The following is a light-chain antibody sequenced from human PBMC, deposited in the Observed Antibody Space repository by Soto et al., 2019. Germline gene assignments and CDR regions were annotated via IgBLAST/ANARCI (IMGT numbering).Light chain of an antibody. CDR1: SSNIGSNY. V-gene: IGLV1-40*01. J-gene: IGLJ3*02. CDR2: GNN. CDR3: QSYDTSLSGSGV. Sequence: QSVLTQPPSASGTPGQRVTISCSGSSSNIGSNYVYWYQQLPGTAPKLLIYGNNNRPSGVPARFSGSKSGTSASLAITGLQAEDEADYYCQSYDTSLSGSGVFGGGTKLTVL.